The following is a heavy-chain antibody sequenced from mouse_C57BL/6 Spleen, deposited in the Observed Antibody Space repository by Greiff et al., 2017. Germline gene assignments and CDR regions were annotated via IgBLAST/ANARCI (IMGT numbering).Heavy chain of an antibody. CDR2: IHPNSGST. CDR1: GYTFTSYW. D-gene: IGHD1-1*01. CDR3: ASSYGNFDY. J-gene: IGHJ2*01. Sequence: QVQLQQPGAELVKPGASVKLSCKASGYTFTSYWMHWVKQRPGQGLEWIGMIHPNSGSTNYNEKFKSKATLTVDKSSSTAYMQISSLTSEDSAVYYCASSYGNFDYWGQGTTLTVSS. V-gene: IGHV1-64*01.